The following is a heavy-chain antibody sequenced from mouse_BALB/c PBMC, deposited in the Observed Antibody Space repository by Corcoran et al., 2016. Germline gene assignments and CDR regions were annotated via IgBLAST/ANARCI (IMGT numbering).Heavy chain of an antibody. J-gene: IGHJ2*01. D-gene: IGHD4-1*02. Sequence: EVQLQQSGPELVKPGASVNISCKASGYSFTGYYIHWVKQSHVKSLEWIGRIDPYNGATSYNQNFKDKASLTVDKSSSTAYMELQSLTSEDSAVCYCATSTGSDFDYWGQGTTLTVSS. CDR2: IDPYNGAT. CDR1: GYSFTGYY. V-gene: IGHV1-34*02. CDR3: ATSTGSDFDY.